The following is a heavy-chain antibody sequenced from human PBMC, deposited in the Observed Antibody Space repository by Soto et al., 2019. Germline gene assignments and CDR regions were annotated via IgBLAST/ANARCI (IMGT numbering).Heavy chain of an antibody. CDR1: GLTVSSSY. J-gene: IGHJ4*02. CDR2: IYSAGST. Sequence: PGGSLRLSCAASGLTVSSSYMSWVRQAPGKGLQWVSVIYSAGSTYYANSVKGRFTISRDISTNMVYLQMSSLTDGDTAVYYCARAREPEYSSATFFDIWGQGALVTVSS. CDR3: ARAREPEYSSATFFDI. D-gene: IGHD5-18*01. V-gene: IGHV3-53*01.